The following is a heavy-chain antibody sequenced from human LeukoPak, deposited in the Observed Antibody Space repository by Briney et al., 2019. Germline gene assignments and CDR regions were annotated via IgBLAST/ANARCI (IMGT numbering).Heavy chain of an antibody. J-gene: IGHJ4*02. CDR1: GGSISSGGYY. D-gene: IGHD5-18*01. CDR3: ARGDTAMVDRYFDY. CDR2: IYRSGST. Sequence: SETLSLTCTVSGGSISSGGYYWSWIRQPAGKGLEWFGRIYRSGSTNYNPALKSRVTISIDTSKNQFSLKLSSVTAADTAVYYCARGDTAMVDRYFDYWGQGTLVTVSS. V-gene: IGHV4-61*02.